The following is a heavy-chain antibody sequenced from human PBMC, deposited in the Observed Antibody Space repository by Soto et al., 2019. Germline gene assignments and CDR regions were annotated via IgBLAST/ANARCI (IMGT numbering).Heavy chain of an antibody. D-gene: IGHD6-19*01. J-gene: IGHJ4*01. V-gene: IGHV3-30*18. CDR1: GFTFSSYG. CDR2: ISYDGSNK. CDR3: AKADSSGWYAAGDYFDY. Sequence: QVQLVESGGGVVQPGRSLRLSCAASGFTFSSYGMHWVRQAPGKGLEWVAVISYDGSNKYYADSVKGRFTISRDNSKNTLYLQMNSLRADDTAVYYCAKADSSGWYAAGDYFDYWGHGTLVTVSS.